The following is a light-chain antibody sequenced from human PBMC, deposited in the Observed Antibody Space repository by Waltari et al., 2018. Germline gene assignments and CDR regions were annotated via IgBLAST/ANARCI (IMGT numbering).Light chain of an antibody. CDR2: AAS. Sequence: DIQMTQSPSSLSASVGDRVTITCRASQSISRYLNWYQQKPGKAPKLLIYAASSLQSGGPSRFSGSGSRTDVTLTISSLQPEDFATYYCQQSYSTPPLTFGGGTKVEIK. J-gene: IGKJ4*01. CDR3: QQSYSTPPLT. V-gene: IGKV1-39*01. CDR1: QSISRY.